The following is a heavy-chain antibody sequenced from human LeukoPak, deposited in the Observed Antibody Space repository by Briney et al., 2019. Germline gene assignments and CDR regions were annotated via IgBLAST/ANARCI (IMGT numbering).Heavy chain of an antibody. V-gene: IGHV1-46*01. CDR1: GYTFTSYY. J-gene: IGHJ4*02. Sequence: ASVKVSCKASGYTFTSYYMHWVRPAPGQGLEWMGLINPSGGSTSYAQKFQGRVTMTRDTSTSTVYMELSSLRSEDTAVYYCARTIVDYGDYSRFDYWGQGTLVSVSS. CDR3: ARTIVDYGDYSRFDY. CDR2: INPSGGST. D-gene: IGHD4-17*01.